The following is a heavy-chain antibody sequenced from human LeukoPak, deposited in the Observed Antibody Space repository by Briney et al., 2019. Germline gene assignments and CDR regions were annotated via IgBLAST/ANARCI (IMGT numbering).Heavy chain of an antibody. CDR1: GFTFSSFE. Sequence: GGSLRLSCSASGFTFSSFEMDWVRQAPGKGLEWISYMSSRDNTRYYAESVRGRFTMSKDNAKNTLSLQMNSLRAEDTAFHYCARGFGRFGHRFGYLGQGTLVTVSS. J-gene: IGHJ4*02. D-gene: IGHD3-10*01. CDR2: MSSRDNTR. V-gene: IGHV3-48*03. CDR3: ARGFGRFGHRFGY.